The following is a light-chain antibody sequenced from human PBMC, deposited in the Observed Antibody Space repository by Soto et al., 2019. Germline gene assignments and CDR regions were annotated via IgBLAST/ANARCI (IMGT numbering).Light chain of an antibody. V-gene: IGLV1-40*01. CDR3: QSYDSSLSASVV. CDR1: SSNIGAGYD. J-gene: IGLJ2*01. CDR2: DNS. Sequence: QSVLTQPPSVSGAPGQRVTISCTGNSSNIGAGYDVHWYQHLPGTAPKLLIYDNSNRPSGVPDRFSGSKSGTSASLAITGLQAEDEADYYCQSYDSSLSASVVFGGGTKVTVL.